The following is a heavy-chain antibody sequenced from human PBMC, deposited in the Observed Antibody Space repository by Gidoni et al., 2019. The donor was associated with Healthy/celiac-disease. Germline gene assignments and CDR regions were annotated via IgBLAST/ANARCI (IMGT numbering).Heavy chain of an antibody. CDR2: IWYDGSNK. CDR1: GFTFSSYG. D-gene: IGHD1-26*01. J-gene: IGHJ3*02. CDR3: ARGSGSGSYSDAFDI. V-gene: IGHV3-33*01. Sequence: QVQLVESGGGVVQPGRSLILSCAASGFTFSSYGMHWVRQAPGKGLEWVAVIWYDGSNKYYADSVKGRFTISRDNSKNTLYLQMNSLRAEDTAVYYCARGSGSGSYSDAFDIWGQGTMVTVSS.